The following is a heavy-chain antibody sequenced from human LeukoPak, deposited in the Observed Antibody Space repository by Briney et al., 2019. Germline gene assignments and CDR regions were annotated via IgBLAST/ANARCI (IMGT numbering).Heavy chain of an antibody. CDR2: IYYSGST. D-gene: IGHD3-22*01. J-gene: IGHJ5*02. CDR1: GGSISSSSYY. V-gene: IGHV4-39*01. Sequence: SETLSLTCTVSGGSISSSSYYWGWIRQPPGKGLEWIGSIYYSGSTYYNPSLKSRVTISVDTSKNQFSLKLSSVTAADTAVYYCARQIADYYDSSGYANWFDPWGQGTLVIVSS. CDR3: ARQIADYYDSSGYANWFDP.